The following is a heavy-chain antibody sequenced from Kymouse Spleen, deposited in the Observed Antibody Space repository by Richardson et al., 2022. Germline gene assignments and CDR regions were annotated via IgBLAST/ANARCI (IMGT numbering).Heavy chain of an antibody. Sequence: QLQLQESGPGLVKPSETLSLTCTVSGGSISSSSYYWGWIRQPPGKGLEWIGSIYYSGSTYYNPSLKSRVTISVDTSKNQFSLKLSSVTAADTAVYYCARSIAARQIDYWGQGTLVTVSS. CDR2: IYYSGST. D-gene: IGHD6-6*01. V-gene: IGHV4-39*01. CDR1: GGSISSSSYY. J-gene: IGHJ4*02. CDR3: ARSIAARQIDY.